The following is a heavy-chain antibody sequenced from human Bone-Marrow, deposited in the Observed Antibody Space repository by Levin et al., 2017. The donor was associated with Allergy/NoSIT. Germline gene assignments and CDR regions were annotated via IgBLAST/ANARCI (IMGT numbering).Heavy chain of an antibody. Sequence: PGESLKISCAASGFTFSSYGMHWVRQAPGKGLEWVAVIWYDGSNKYYADSVKGRFTISRDNSKNTLYLQMNSLRAEDTAVYYCARDMPMAIPQYGDYAYGMDVWGQGTTVTVSS. J-gene: IGHJ6*02. CDR1: GFTFSSYG. CDR2: IWYDGSNK. D-gene: IGHD4-17*01. V-gene: IGHV3-33*01. CDR3: ARDMPMAIPQYGDYAYGMDV.